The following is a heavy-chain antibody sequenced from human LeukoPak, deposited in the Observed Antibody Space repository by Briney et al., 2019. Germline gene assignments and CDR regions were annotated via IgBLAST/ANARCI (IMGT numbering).Heavy chain of an antibody. V-gene: IGHV3-30*18. Sequence: GGSLRLSCAASGFTFSSYGMHWVRQAPDKGLEWVAVISYDGSNKYYADSVKGRFTISRDNSKNTLYLQMNSLRAEDTAVYYCAKGSHPSGYFDYWGQGTLVTVSS. CDR2: ISYDGSNK. J-gene: IGHJ4*02. CDR1: GFTFSSYG. CDR3: AKGSHPSGYFDY. D-gene: IGHD2-15*01.